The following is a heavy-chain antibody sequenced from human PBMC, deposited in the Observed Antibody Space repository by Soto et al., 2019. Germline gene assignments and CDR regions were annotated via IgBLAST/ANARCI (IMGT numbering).Heavy chain of an antibody. D-gene: IGHD2-8*01. V-gene: IGHV3-23*01. CDR3: TKSRRGILMVYGFGGMDV. J-gene: IGHJ6*02. Sequence: PGGSLRLSCAASGFTVNSHAMSWVRQAPGKGLEWVASISGSGDGTYYGDSVKGRFTISRDSSSSTLYLQMNNLRGEDTAVYFSTKSRRGILMVYGFGGMDVWGQGTTVTVSS. CDR2: ISGSGDGT. CDR1: GFTVNSHA.